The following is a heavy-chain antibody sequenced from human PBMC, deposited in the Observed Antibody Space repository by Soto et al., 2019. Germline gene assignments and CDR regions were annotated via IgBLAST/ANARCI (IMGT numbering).Heavy chain of an antibody. CDR3: ARGRKSSYGAPNYYYYGMDV. V-gene: IGHV1-2*04. CDR2: INPNSGGT. Sequence: XSVKVSCKASVYSFTCYYMHWVRQAPGQGLEWMGWINPNSGGTNYAQKFQGWVTMTRDTSISTAYMELSRLRSDDTAVYYCARGRKSSYGAPNYYYYGMDVWGQGTTVTVSS. J-gene: IGHJ6*02. D-gene: IGHD5-18*01. CDR1: VYSFTCYY.